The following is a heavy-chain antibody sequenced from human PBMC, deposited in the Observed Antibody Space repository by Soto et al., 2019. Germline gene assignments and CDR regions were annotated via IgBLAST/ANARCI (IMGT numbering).Heavy chain of an antibody. Sequence: EVQLLESGGGLVQPGGSLRLSCAASGFTFSSYAMSWVRQAPGKGLEWVSAISGSGGSTYYADSVKGRFTISRDNSKNTLYLQMNRLRAEDTAVYYCAKVGSGWYDAFDIWGQGTMVTVSS. J-gene: IGHJ3*02. CDR2: ISGSGGST. D-gene: IGHD6-19*01. V-gene: IGHV3-23*01. CDR1: GFTFSSYA. CDR3: AKVGSGWYDAFDI.